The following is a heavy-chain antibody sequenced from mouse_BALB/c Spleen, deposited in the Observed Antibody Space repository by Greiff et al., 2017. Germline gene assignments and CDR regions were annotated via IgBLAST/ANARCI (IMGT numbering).Heavy chain of an antibody. D-gene: IGHD2-4*01. V-gene: IGHV1-54*01. J-gene: IGHJ4*01. CDR1: GYAFTNYL. Sequence: VQGVESGAELVRPGTSVKVSCKASGYAFTNYLIEWVKQRPGQGLEWIGVINPGSGGTNYNEKFKGKATLTADKSSSTAYMQLSSLTSDDSAVYFCARSGDYDAYYAMDYWGQGTSVTVSS. CDR2: INPGSGGT. CDR3: ARSGDYDAYYAMDY.